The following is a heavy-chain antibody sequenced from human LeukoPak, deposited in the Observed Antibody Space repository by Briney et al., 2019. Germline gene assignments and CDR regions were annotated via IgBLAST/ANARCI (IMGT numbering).Heavy chain of an antibody. CDR1: GGSISSSNW. J-gene: IGHJ4*02. Sequence: SETLSLTCAVSGGSISSSNWWSWVRQPPGKGLEWIGEIYHSGSTNYNPSLKSRVTISVDKSKNQFSLKLSSVTAADTAVYYCARGRVTAAAGTLFDYWGQGTLVTVSS. CDR2: IYHSGST. V-gene: IGHV4-4*02. D-gene: IGHD6-13*01. CDR3: ARGRVTAAAGTLFDY.